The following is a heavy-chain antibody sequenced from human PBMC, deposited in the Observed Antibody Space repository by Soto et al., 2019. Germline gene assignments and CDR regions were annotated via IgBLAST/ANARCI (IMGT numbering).Heavy chain of an antibody. Sequence: PGGSLSLSCAASGFTFSSYGMHWVRQAPGKGLEWVAVISYDGSNKYYADSVKGRFTISRDNSKNTLYLQMNSLRAEDTAVYYCAKAPRGPYYYDSSGYYEPFDYWGQGTLVTVSS. CDR3: AKAPRGPYYYDSSGYYEPFDY. CDR1: GFTFSSYG. J-gene: IGHJ4*02. CDR2: ISYDGSNK. D-gene: IGHD3-22*01. V-gene: IGHV3-30*18.